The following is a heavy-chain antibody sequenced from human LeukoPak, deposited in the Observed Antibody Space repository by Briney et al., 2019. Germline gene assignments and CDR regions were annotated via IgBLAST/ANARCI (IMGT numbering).Heavy chain of an antibody. CDR3: ARDSSTTIFGVVLPAAGKNWFDP. D-gene: IGHD3-3*01. V-gene: IGHV3-21*01. CDR2: ISSSRTYI. CDR1: GFTFSSYS. J-gene: IGHJ5*02. Sequence: PGGSLRLSCAASGFTFSSYSMKWVRQAPGKGLEWVSSISSSRTYIHYADSVKGRFTMSRDNAKNSLYLQMNSLRAEDTAVYFCARDSSTTIFGVVLPAAGKNWFDPWGQGTLVTVSS.